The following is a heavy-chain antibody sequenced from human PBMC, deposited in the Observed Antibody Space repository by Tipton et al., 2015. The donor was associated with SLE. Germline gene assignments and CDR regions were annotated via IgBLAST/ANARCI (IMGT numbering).Heavy chain of an antibody. Sequence: SLRLSCAASGFTYSSYAMSWVRQAPGKGLEWVSVIYSGGSTYYADSVKGRFTISRDNSKNTLYLQMNSLRAVDTAVYYCAKGGKGSGFGAYYFDYWGQGTLVAVSS. D-gene: IGHD3-10*01. CDR2: IYSGGST. J-gene: IGHJ4*02. V-gene: IGHV3-23*03. CDR3: AKGGKGSGFGAYYFDY. CDR1: GFTYSSYA.